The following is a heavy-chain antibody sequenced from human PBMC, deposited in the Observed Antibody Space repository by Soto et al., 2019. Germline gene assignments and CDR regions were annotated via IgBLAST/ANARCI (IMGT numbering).Heavy chain of an antibody. CDR2: INAGNGNT. V-gene: IGHV1-3*01. CDR3: ARMGGSGWYYYYYGMDV. CDR1: GYTFTSYA. J-gene: IGHJ6*02. Sequence: QVQLVQSGAEVKKPGASVKVSCKASGYTFTSYAMHWVRQAPGQRLEWMGWINAGNGNTKYSQKFQGRVTITRDTSPSTAYMELSSLRSEDTAVYYCARMGGSGWYYYYYGMDVWGQGTTVTVSS. D-gene: IGHD6-19*01.